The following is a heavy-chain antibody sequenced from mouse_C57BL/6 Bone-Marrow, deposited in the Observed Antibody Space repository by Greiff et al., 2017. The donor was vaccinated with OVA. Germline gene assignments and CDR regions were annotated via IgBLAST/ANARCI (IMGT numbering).Heavy chain of an antibody. Sequence: EVQRVESGAELVRPGASVKLSCTASGFNIKDDYMHWVKQRPEQGLEWIGWIDPENGDTEYASKFQGKATITADTSSNTAYLQLSSLTSEDTAVYYCTTGTGSYAMDYWGQGTSVTVSS. CDR3: TTGTGSYAMDY. CDR1: GFNIKDDY. D-gene: IGHD3-3*01. CDR2: IDPENGDT. J-gene: IGHJ4*01. V-gene: IGHV14-4*01.